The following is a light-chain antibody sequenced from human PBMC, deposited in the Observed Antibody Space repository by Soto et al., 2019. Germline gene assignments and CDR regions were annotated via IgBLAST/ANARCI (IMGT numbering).Light chain of an antibody. Sequence: QSVLTQPPSASGTPGQRVTISCSGSSSNVGSNTVSWYQQLQGTAPKVLIYCEDQSPSGVPDRFSGCRSGSSASLAISGLQYGDEADYYCASWEDSRNGWVFGGGTKVTVL. CDR3: ASWEDSRNGWV. CDR1: SSNVGSNT. J-gene: IGLJ3*02. CDR2: CED. V-gene: IGLV1-44*01.